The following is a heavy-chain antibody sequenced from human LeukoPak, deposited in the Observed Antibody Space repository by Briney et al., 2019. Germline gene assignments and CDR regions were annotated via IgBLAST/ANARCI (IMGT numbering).Heavy chain of an antibody. CDR1: GFTFSNYG. CDR3: ARGLYGSGTYVFDY. V-gene: IGHV3-48*01. CDR2: ISYSSSTI. Sequence: PGGSLRLSCAASGFTFSNYGMNWVRQAPGKGLEWASYISYSSSTIYYADSVKGRFTISRDNAKKSLYLQMNSLRAEDTAVYYCARGLYGSGTYVFDYWGQGSLVTVSS. J-gene: IGHJ4*02. D-gene: IGHD3-10*01.